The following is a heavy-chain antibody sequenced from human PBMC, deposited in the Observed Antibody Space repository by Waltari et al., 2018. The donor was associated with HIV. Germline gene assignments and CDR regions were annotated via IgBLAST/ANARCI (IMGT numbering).Heavy chain of an antibody. CDR1: GFTFSIYW. D-gene: IGHD1-26*01. CDR2: IKKDGSEK. J-gene: IGHJ5*02. Sequence: EVQLVESGGGLVQPVGSLRLSFAASGFTFSIYWMTWLRQAPGKGLGWLDKIKKDGSEKHYADSVRGRVTISRENAKNALYLEMNSLRAEDTAVYYCAKYSGSYWGAHNWFDPWGQGTLVIVSS. V-gene: IGHV3-7*01. CDR3: AKYSGSYWGAHNWFDP.